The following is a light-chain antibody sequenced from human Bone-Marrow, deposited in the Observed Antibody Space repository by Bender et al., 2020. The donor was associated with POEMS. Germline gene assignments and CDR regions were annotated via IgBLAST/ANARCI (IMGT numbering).Light chain of an antibody. CDR2: EVN. J-gene: IGLJ2*01. CDR1: SSDVGNYNY. V-gene: IGLV2-14*01. CDR3: SSYTTSGTVL. Sequence: QSALTQPASVSGSPGQSITISCTGTSSDVGNYNYVSWYQQHPGKAPKLVIYEVNDRPSGVSNRFSGSKSGNTASLTISGLQADDEADYYCSSYTTSGTVLFGGGTKLTVL.